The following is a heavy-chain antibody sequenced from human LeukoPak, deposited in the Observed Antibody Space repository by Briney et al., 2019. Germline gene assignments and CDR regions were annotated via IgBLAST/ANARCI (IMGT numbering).Heavy chain of an antibody. Sequence: GGSLRLSCAASGFTFSSYSMNWVRQAPGKGLEWVSYISSSSSTIYYADSVKGRFTISRDNAKNSLYLQMNSLRDEDTAVYYCARDRLLRFLERSGQNYYYYGMDVWGQGTTVTVSS. CDR3: ARDRLLRFLERSGQNYYYYGMDV. CDR1: GFTFSSYS. CDR2: ISSSSSTI. J-gene: IGHJ6*02. D-gene: IGHD3-3*01. V-gene: IGHV3-48*02.